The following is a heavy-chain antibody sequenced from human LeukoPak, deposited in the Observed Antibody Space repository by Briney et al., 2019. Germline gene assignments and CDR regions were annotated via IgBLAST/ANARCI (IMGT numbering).Heavy chain of an antibody. V-gene: IGHV1-24*01. J-gene: IGHJ4*02. Sequence: ASVKVSCKVSGCTLTELSMHWVRQAPGKGLEWMGGFDPEDGETIYAQKFQGRVTMTEDTSTDTAYMELSSLRSEDTAVYYCAIGPKWELYFDYWGQGTLVTVSS. CDR3: AIGPKWELYFDY. CDR1: GCTLTELS. D-gene: IGHD1-26*01. CDR2: FDPEDGET.